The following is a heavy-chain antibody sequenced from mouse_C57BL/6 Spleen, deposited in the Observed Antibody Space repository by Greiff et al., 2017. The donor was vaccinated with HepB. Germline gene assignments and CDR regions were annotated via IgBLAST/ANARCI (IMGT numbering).Heavy chain of an antibody. J-gene: IGHJ4*01. CDR2: IRSKSNNYAT. V-gene: IGHV10-1*01. D-gene: IGHD1-1*01. CDR1: GFSFNTYA. Sequence: EVQLQESGGGLVQPKGSLKLSCAASGFSFNTYAMNWVRQAPGKGLEWVARIRSKSNNYATYYADSVKDRFTISRDDSESMLYLQMNNLKTEDTAMYYCVRQAFYGSSFGYYAMDYWGQGTSVTVSS. CDR3: VRQAFYGSSFGYYAMDY.